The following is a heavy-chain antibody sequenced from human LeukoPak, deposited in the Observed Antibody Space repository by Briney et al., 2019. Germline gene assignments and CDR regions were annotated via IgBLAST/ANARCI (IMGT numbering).Heavy chain of an antibody. CDR2: IRYDGTNK. D-gene: IGHD3-3*01. V-gene: IGHV3-30*02. J-gene: IGHJ3*01. CDR1: GFTFSSYG. Sequence: GGSLRLSCAASGFTFSSYGMHWVRQVPGKGLEWVAFIRYDGTNKYYVDSVKGRFTISRDNSKSTLYLQMNSLRAEDTAVYYCAKDRVVSREPAAFDVWGQGTMVTVSS. CDR3: AKDRVVSREPAAFDV.